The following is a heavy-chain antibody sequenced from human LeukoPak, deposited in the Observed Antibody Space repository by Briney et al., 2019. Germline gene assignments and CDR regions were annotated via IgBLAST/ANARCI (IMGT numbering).Heavy chain of an antibody. J-gene: IGHJ6*02. D-gene: IGHD3-3*01. CDR2: ISYDGSNK. Sequence: GGSLRLSCAASRFTFSSYGMHWVRQAPGKGLEWVAVISYDGSNKYYADSVKGRFTISRDNSKNTLYLQMNSLRAEDTAVYYCGKEAITAIRRNSVLDVWGQGTTVTVSS. V-gene: IGHV3-30*18. CDR3: GKEAITAIRRNSVLDV. CDR1: RFTFSSYG.